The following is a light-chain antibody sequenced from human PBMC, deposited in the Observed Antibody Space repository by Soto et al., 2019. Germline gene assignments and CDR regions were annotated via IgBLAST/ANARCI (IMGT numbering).Light chain of an antibody. J-gene: IGKJ1*01. V-gene: IGKV3-15*01. Sequence: EIVMTQSPATLSVSPGERATLSCRASQSDSSNLAWYQQKPGQAPRLLIYGASTRATGIPARFSGSGSGTEFTLTISSLQSEDFAVYYCQQYNNWPPTFGQGTKVDIK. CDR2: GAS. CDR3: QQYNNWPPT. CDR1: QSDSSN.